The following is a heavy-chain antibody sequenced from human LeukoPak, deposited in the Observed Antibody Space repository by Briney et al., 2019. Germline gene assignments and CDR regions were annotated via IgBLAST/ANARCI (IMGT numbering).Heavy chain of an antibody. Sequence: PGGSLRLSCAVSGITLSNYGMSWVRLAPGKGLEWVAGISDSGGRTNYADSVKGRFTISRDNPKNTLYLQVNSLRAEDTAVYFCAKRGVVIRVILVGFHKEAYYFDSWGQGALVTVSS. CDR2: ISDSGGRT. CDR3: AKRGVVIRVILVGFHKEAYYFDS. V-gene: IGHV3-23*01. CDR1: GITLSNYG. J-gene: IGHJ4*02. D-gene: IGHD3-22*01.